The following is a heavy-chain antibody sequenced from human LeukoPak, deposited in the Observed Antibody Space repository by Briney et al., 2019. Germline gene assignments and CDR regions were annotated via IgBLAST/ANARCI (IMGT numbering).Heavy chain of an antibody. Sequence: RASVKVSCKASGGTFSSYAISWVRQAPGQGLEWMGGIIPIFGTANYAQKFQGRVTITADESTSTAYTELSSLRSEDTAVYYCARDVDTAIYYWGQGTLVTVSS. CDR2: IIPIFGTA. CDR3: ARDVDTAIYY. J-gene: IGHJ4*02. V-gene: IGHV1-69*13. CDR1: GGTFSSYA. D-gene: IGHD5-18*01.